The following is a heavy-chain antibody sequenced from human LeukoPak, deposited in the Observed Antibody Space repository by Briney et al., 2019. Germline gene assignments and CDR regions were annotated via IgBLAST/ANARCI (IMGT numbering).Heavy chain of an antibody. CDR1: GFTVSSTY. V-gene: IGHV3-66*02. Sequence: GGSLRLFCAASGFTVSSTYMSWVRQAPGKGLEWVSVLYSGGTTYYADSVKGRFTISRDNSKNTLYLQMNSLRAEDTAVYYCARDSKYDYWGQGTLVTVSS. CDR3: ARDSKYDY. CDR2: LYSGGTT. J-gene: IGHJ4*02. D-gene: IGHD6-13*01.